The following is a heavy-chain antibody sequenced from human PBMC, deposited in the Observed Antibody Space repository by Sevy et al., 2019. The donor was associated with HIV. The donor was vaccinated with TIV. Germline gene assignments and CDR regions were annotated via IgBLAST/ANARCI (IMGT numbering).Heavy chain of an antibody. CDR2: ISGSGSNT. CDR1: RFSFNGYG. V-gene: IGHV3-23*01. J-gene: IGHJ4*02. D-gene: IGHD3-22*01. CDR3: AKEGPGYNYDSSGYFPS. Sequence: GGSLRLSCAASRFSFNGYGMHWVRQAPGKGLEWVSAISGSGSNTYNGDSVKGRFTISRDNSKNTLYLQMNSLRAEDTAVYYCAKEGPGYNYDSSGYFPSWGQGTLVTVSS.